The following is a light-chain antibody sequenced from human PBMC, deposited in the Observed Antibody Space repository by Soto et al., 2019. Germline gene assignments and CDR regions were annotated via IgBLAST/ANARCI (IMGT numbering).Light chain of an antibody. CDR2: KAS. Sequence: IQMTQSPSTLSASVGDRVTITCQASQTISNWLAWYQQKPGKAPKLLIYKASTLESGVPSRFSGSGSGTEFTLTISSLQPEDFATYYCLQYNSYSQTFGQGTKVEIK. CDR1: QTISNW. CDR3: LQYNSYSQT. V-gene: IGKV1-5*03. J-gene: IGKJ1*01.